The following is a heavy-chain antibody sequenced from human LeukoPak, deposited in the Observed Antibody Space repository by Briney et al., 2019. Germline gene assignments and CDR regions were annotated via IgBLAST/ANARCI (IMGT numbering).Heavy chain of an antibody. CDR1: GGSISSYY. Sequence: PSETLSLTCTVSGGSISSYYWSWIRQPPGKGLEWIGYIYYSGSTDYNPSLKSRLTISVDTSKNQFSLKLSSVTAADTAVYYCARDLKGYYGSGSYPDIWGRGTMVTVSS. V-gene: IGHV4-59*12. CDR2: IYYSGST. J-gene: IGHJ3*02. CDR3: ARDLKGYYGSGSYPDI. D-gene: IGHD3-10*01.